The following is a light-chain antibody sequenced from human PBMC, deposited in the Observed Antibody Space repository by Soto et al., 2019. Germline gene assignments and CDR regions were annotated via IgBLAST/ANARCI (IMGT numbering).Light chain of an antibody. CDR1: SSDVGGYNY. CDR3: SSYAGSNNSL. J-gene: IGLJ1*01. CDR2: EVS. Sequence: QSVLTQPPSASGSPGQSVTISCTGTSSDVGGYNYVSWYQQHPGKAPKLMIYEVSKWPSGVPDRFSGSKSGNTASLTVSGLQAEDEADYYCSSYAGSNNSLFGTGTKLTVL. V-gene: IGLV2-8*01.